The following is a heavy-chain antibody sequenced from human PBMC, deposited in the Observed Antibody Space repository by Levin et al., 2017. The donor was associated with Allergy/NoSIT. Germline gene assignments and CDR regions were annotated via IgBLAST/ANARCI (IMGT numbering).Heavy chain of an antibody. CDR2: IDSDGSDT. CDR1: GCTFSAYW. Sequence: GESLKISCAVSGCTFSAYWMHWVRQAPGKGLMWVSRIDSDGSDTVYADSVRGRFTVSRDNAKNTLYLQMNSLTVEDTAVYYCARGHYYGLDVWGQGTTVTVSS. V-gene: IGHV3-74*01. J-gene: IGHJ6*02. CDR3: ARGHYYGLDV. D-gene: IGHD3-10*01.